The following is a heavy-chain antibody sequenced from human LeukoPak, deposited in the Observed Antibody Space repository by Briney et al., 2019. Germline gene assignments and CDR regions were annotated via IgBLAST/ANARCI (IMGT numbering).Heavy chain of an antibody. Sequence: PSETLSLTCAVSGYSISSGYYWGWIRQPPGKGLEWIGSIYHSGSTYYNPSLKSRVTISVDTSKNQFSLKLSSVTAADTAVHYCARQELLWFGELMGGFDPWGQGTLVTVSS. J-gene: IGHJ5*02. CDR3: ARQELLWFGELMGGFDP. D-gene: IGHD3-10*01. CDR2: IYHSGST. V-gene: IGHV4-38-2*01. CDR1: GYSISSGYY.